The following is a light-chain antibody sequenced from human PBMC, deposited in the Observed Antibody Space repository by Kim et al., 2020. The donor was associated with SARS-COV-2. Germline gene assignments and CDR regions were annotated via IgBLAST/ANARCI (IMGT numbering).Light chain of an antibody. CDR1: SASIESEY. CDR2: KKN. Sequence: PGQTITASCSGSSASIESEYLYWHQQRPATAPKLLIYKKNPRPSGVPVRVSGSDSGASASLAMSGLGSEDESDYYCGAWDDSLRVFGGGTQLTVL. V-gene: IGLV1-47*01. J-gene: IGLJ3*02. CDR3: GAWDDSLRV.